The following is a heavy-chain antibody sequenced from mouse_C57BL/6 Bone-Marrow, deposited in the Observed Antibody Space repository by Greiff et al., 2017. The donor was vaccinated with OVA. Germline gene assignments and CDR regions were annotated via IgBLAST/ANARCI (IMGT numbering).Heavy chain of an antibody. CDR2: IYPGGGYT. V-gene: IGHV1-63*01. D-gene: IGHD1-1*01. J-gene: IGHJ2*01. CDR1: GYTFTNYW. Sequence: VNVVESGAELVRPGTSVKMSCKASGYTFTNYWLGWATQRPGHGLEWIGDIYPGGGYTNYNEKFKGKATLTADKSSSTAYMHFNCLTSEVSAIYYCARFDGSCLFDYGGQGTALTVSS. CDR3: ARFDGSCLFDY.